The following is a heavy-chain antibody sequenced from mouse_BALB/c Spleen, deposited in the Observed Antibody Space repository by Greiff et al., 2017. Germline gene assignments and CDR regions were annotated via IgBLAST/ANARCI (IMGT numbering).Heavy chain of an antibody. J-gene: IGHJ4*01. D-gene: IGHD6-1*01. V-gene: IGHV3-6*02. CDR3: ARRNPSYAMDY. CDR1: GYSITSGYY. CDR2: ISYDGSN. Sequence: EVKLMESGPGLVKPSQSLSLTCSVTGYSITSGYYWNWIRQFPGNKLEWMGYISYDGSNNYNPSLKNRISITRDTSKNQFFLKLNSVTTEDTATYYCARRNPSYAMDYWGQGTSVTVSS.